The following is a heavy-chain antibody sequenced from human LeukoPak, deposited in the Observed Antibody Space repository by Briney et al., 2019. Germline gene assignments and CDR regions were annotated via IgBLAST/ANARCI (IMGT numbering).Heavy chain of an antibody. CDR3: ARGLLWFGESYDAFDI. J-gene: IGHJ3*02. CDR1: GGSISSSNW. D-gene: IGHD3-10*01. CDR2: IYHSGST. V-gene: IGHV4-4*02. Sequence: SGTLSLTCAVSGGSISSSNWWSWVRQPPGKGLEWIGEIYHSGSTNYNPSLKRRVTISVDKSKNQFSLKLSSVTAADTAVYYCARGLLWFGESYDAFDIWGQGTMVTVSS.